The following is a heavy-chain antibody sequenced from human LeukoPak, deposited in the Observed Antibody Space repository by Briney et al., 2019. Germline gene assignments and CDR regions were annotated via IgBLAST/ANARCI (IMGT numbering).Heavy chain of an antibody. CDR3: ARAISRYFDWSRNPDAFDI. J-gene: IGHJ3*02. Sequence: SETLSLTCTASGGSISSGSYYWSWIRQPAGKGLEWIGRIYTSGSTNYNPSLKSRVTISVDTSKNQFSLKLSSVTAADTAVYYCARAISRYFDWSRNPDAFDIWGQGTMVTVSS. D-gene: IGHD3-9*01. V-gene: IGHV4-61*02. CDR2: IYTSGST. CDR1: GGSISSGSYY.